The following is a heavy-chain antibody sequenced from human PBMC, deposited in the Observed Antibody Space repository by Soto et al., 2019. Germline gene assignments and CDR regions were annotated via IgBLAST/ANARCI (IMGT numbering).Heavy chain of an antibody. V-gene: IGHV3-53*01. J-gene: IGHJ4*02. Sequence: GVLRLSCAASGFTVSSKYMSWVRQAPGKGLEWVSVIYSGGSTYYADSVKGRFTISRDNSKNTLYLQMNSLRAEDTAVYYCASIAASPDWGQGTLVTVSS. CDR1: GFTVSSKY. CDR3: ASIAASPD. D-gene: IGHD6-6*01. CDR2: IYSGGST.